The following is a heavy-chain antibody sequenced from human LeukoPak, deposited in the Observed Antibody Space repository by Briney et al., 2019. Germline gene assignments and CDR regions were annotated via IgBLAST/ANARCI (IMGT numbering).Heavy chain of an antibody. CDR1: GGSFSGYY. Sequence: PSETLSLTCAVYGGSFSGYYWSWIRQPPGKGLEWIGEINHSDSTNYNPSLKSRVTISVDTSKNQFSLKMRSVTAADTAVYYCARARGTVAIDYWGQGTLVTVSS. J-gene: IGHJ4*02. CDR2: INHSDST. CDR3: ARARGTVAIDY. D-gene: IGHD5-12*01. V-gene: IGHV4-34*01.